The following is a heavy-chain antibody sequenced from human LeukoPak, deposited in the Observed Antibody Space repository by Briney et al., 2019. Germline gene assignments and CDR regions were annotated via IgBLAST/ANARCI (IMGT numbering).Heavy chain of an antibody. J-gene: IGHJ4*02. V-gene: IGHV1-18*01. CDR3: ARAKEREYYYDSSGYPY. D-gene: IGHD3-22*01. CDR2: ISAYNGNT. Sequence: ASVTVSCKASGYTFTSYGISWVRQAPGQGLEWMGWISAYNGNTNYAQKLQGRVTMTTDTSTSTAYMELRSLRSDDTAVYYCARAKEREYYYDSSGYPYWGQGTLVTVSS. CDR1: GYTFTSYG.